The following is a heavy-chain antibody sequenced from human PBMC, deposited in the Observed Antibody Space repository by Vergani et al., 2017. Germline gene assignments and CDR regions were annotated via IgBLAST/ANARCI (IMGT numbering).Heavy chain of an antibody. CDR3: ARDGGSGVEVPAAIRYYYYYMDV. CDR1: GYTFTAYY. D-gene: IGHD2-2*01. Sequence: QVQLVQSGAEVGKPGASVKISCKASGYTFTAYYIHWVRQAPERGLEWVGVISPDGFSTFYAQKFQGRVTITADESTTTAYMELTSLTSEDSAIYYCARDGGSGVEVPAAIRYYYYYMDVWGEGTTVTVSS. CDR2: ISPDGFST. V-gene: IGHV1-46*01. J-gene: IGHJ6*03.